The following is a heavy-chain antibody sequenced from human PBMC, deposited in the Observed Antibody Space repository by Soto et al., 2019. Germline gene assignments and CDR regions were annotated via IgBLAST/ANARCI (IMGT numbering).Heavy chain of an antibody. Sequence: PSETLSLTCTVSGGSITSYHWSWIRQFPGKGLEWIAYTSYTGNTNYNPSLQSRVAISVDTSKNHFSLQLTSVTAADTAVYYCARGAGFSYASTWFDIWGQGTLVTVSS. CDR3: ARGAGFSYASTWFDI. J-gene: IGHJ5*02. V-gene: IGHV4-59*01. D-gene: IGHD5-18*01. CDR1: GGSITSYH. CDR2: TSYTGNT.